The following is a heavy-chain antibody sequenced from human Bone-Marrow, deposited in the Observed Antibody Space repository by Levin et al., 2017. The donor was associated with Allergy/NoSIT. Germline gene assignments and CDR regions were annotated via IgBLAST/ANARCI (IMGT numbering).Heavy chain of an antibody. Sequence: GGSLRLSCAASGFTVSSSAMTWVRQAPGKGLEWVSSISAGDASTYYTDSVKGRLTVSRDNSKNTLYLQMNSLRVEDTALYYCAKVRRGLDAFDMWGQGTMVTVSS. CDR1: GFTVSSSA. CDR2: ISAGDAST. CDR3: AKVRRGLDAFDM. J-gene: IGHJ3*02. V-gene: IGHV3-23*01. D-gene: IGHD3/OR15-3a*01.